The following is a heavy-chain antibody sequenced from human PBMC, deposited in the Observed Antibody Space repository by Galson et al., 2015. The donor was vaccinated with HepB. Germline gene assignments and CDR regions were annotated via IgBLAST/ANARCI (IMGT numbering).Heavy chain of an antibody. CDR1: GGSISSGGYY. V-gene: IGHV4-31*03. D-gene: IGHD4-11*01. CDR3: ARGRGRNDYDAFDI. Sequence: TLSLTCTVSGGSISSGGYYWSWIRQHPGTGLEWIGNIYYSGSTYYNPSLKSRVTISVDTSKKQFSLKLSSVTAADTAVYYCARGRGRNDYDAFDIWGQGTMVTVSP. CDR2: IYYSGST. J-gene: IGHJ3*02.